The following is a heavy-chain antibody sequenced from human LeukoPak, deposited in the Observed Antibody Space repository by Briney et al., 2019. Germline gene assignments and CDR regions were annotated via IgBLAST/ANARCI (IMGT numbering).Heavy chain of an antibody. J-gene: IGHJ4*02. CDR2: IHYRGST. V-gene: IGHV4-39*01. Sequence: SETLSLTCSVSGDSIDRSSTFWGWIRQPPGMGLEWIGSIHYRGSTHYNPALTSRLTMSVDTSQKQFSLRLSSVTAADTAVYYCARHRSGTFFDYWGQGTLVAVSS. CDR3: ARHRSGTFFDY. CDR1: GDSIDRSSTF.